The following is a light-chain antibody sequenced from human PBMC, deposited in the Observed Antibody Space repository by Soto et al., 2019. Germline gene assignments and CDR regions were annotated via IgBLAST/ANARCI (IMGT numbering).Light chain of an antibody. CDR3: QQRSNWTLT. J-gene: IGKJ4*01. CDR1: QSVNTY. CDR2: DAS. Sequence: EIVLTQSPATLSLSPGERATLSCKASQSVNTYIAWYQQKPGQAPRLLIYDASNRATAIPSRFSGSGSGTAFTFTRSSLEPEDFAVYYCQQRSNWTLTFGGGTKVAIK. V-gene: IGKV3-11*01.